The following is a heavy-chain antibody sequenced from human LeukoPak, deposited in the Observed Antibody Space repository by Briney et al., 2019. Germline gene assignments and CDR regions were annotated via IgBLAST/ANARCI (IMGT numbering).Heavy chain of an antibody. CDR2: INHSGST. Sequence: TSSETLSLTCAVYGGSFSGYYWSWIRQPPGKGLEWIGEINHSGSTNYNPSLKSRVTISVDTSKNQFSLKLSSVTAADTAVYYCARGWYIAAAGTLTWFDPWGQGTLVTASS. V-gene: IGHV4-34*01. J-gene: IGHJ5*02. CDR3: ARGWYIAAAGTLTWFDP. D-gene: IGHD6-13*01. CDR1: GGSFSGYY.